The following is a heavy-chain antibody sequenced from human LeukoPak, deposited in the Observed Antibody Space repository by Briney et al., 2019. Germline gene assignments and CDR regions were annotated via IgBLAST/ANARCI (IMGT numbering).Heavy chain of an antibody. V-gene: IGHV4-34*01. Sequence: SETLSLTCAVYGGSFNGYYWSWIRQPPGKGLEWIGEINHSGSTNYNPSLKSRVTISVDTSKNQFSLKLSSVTAADTAVYYCARVGPYYYGSGRYATLYYFDYWGQGTLVTVSS. CDR3: ARVGPYYYGSGRYATLYYFDY. J-gene: IGHJ4*02. D-gene: IGHD3-10*01. CDR2: INHSGST. CDR1: GGSFNGYY.